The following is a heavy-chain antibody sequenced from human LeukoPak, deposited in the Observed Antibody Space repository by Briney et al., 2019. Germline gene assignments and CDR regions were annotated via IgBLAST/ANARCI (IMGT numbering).Heavy chain of an antibody. CDR1: GGSFSGYY. J-gene: IGHJ6*03. Sequence: SETLSLTCAVYGGSFSGYYWSWIRQPPGKGLEWIGEINHSGSTNYNPSLKSRVTISVDTSKNQFSLKLSSVTAADTAVYYCAGGTGNYYYYYMDVWGKGTTVTVSS. CDR2: INHSGST. V-gene: IGHV4-34*01. CDR3: AGGTGNYYYYYMDV. D-gene: IGHD6-13*01.